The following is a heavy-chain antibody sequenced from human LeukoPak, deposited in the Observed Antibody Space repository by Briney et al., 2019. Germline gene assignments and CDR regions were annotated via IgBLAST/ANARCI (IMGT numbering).Heavy chain of an antibody. J-gene: IGHJ3*02. CDR1: GGSISSGGYY. Sequence: SETLSLTCTVSGGSISSGGYYWSWIRQHPGKGLEWIGYIYYSGSTYYNPSLKSRVTISVDTSKNQFSLKLSSVTAADTAVYYCARAAPTVDAFDIWGQGTMVTVSS. CDR3: ARAAPTVDAFDI. CDR2: IYYSGST. D-gene: IGHD4-17*01. V-gene: IGHV4-31*03.